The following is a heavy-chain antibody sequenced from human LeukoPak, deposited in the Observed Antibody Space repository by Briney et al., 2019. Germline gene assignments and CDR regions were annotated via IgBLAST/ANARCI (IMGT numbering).Heavy chain of an antibody. Sequence: SETLSLTCTVSGGSISSSSYYWCWIRQPPGKGLEWIGSIYYSGSTYYNPSLKSRVTISVDTSKNQFSLKLSSVTTAHTAVYYCARYSSSPLPGFDSWGKGTLVTVS. V-gene: IGHV4-39*07. CDR1: GGSISSSSYY. J-gene: IGHJ4*02. CDR2: IYYSGST. D-gene: IGHD6-13*01. CDR3: ARYSSSPLPGFDS.